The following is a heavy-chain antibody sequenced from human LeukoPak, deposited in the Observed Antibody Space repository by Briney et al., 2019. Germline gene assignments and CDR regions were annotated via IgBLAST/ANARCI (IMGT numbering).Heavy chain of an antibody. D-gene: IGHD3-10*01. CDR1: GYSISSGYY. CDR2: IYHSGST. J-gene: IGHJ5*02. Sequence: KPSETLSLTCAVSGYSISSGYYWGWIRRPPGKGLEWIGVIYHSGSTYYNPSLKSRVTISVDTSKNQFSLKLSSVTAADTAVYYCARELYYYGSGSSKNWFDPWGQGTLVTVSS. CDR3: ARELYYYGSGSSKNWFDP. V-gene: IGHV4-38-2*02.